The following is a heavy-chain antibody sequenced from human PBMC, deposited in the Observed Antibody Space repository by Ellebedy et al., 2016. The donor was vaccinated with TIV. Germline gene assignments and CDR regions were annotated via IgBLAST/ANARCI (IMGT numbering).Heavy chain of an antibody. J-gene: IGHJ1*01. CDR3: ARQDGYNTYFRH. Sequence: SETLSLTXNVSGGSISGTYTSYYWGWIRQPPGKGLEWIGSIYDSGRTHYNPSLKSRVTISVDTSRNQFSLRLSSVTAADTAVYYRARQDGYNTYFRHWGQGTLVTVSS. CDR2: IYDSGRT. CDR1: GGSISGTYTSYY. V-gene: IGHV4-39*01. D-gene: IGHD5-24*01.